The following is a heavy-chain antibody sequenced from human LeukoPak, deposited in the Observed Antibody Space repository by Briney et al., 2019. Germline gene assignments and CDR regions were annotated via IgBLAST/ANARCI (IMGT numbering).Heavy chain of an antibody. J-gene: IGHJ5*02. V-gene: IGHV4-39*07. CDR1: GGSISSSSYY. CDR3: ASGALGGGYFDWFNWFDP. D-gene: IGHD3-9*01. Sequence: PSETLSLTCTVSGGSISSSSYYWGWIRQPPGKGLEWIGSIYYSGSTYYNPSLKSRVTISVDTSKNQFSLELSSVTAADTAVYYCASGALGGGYFDWFNWFDPWGQGTLVTVSS. CDR2: IYYSGST.